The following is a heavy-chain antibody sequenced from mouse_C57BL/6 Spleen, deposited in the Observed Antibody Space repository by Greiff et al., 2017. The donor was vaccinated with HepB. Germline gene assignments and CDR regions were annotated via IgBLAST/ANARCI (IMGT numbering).Heavy chain of an antibody. D-gene: IGHD2-3*01. Sequence: EVMLVESGGGLVKPGGSLKLSCAASGFTFSSYAMSWVRQTPEKRLEWVATISDGGSYTYYPDNVKGRFTISRDNAKNNLYLQMSHLKSEDTAMYYCARDQDGYYAMDYWGQGTSVTVSS. CDR1: GFTFSSYA. CDR2: ISDGGSYT. J-gene: IGHJ4*01. V-gene: IGHV5-4*01. CDR3: ARDQDGYYAMDY.